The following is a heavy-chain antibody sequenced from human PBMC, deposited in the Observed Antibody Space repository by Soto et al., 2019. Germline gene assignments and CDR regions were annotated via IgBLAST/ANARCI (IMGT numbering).Heavy chain of an antibody. V-gene: IGHV1-18*01. J-gene: IGHJ4*02. CDR3: GRDGDQGDQRYLDY. D-gene: IGHD3-16*01. CDR1: GNFCSKYG. CDR2: INGNTGST. Sequence: QVQLVQSGAEVKKPGASVKVSCKTPGNFCSKYGISWVRQAPGRGLEWMGWINGNTGSTNYAQKFRGRVTMTTDTSTGMVYMELSSLTSDDTAIYYCGRDGDQGDQRYLDYWGQGTLVSV.